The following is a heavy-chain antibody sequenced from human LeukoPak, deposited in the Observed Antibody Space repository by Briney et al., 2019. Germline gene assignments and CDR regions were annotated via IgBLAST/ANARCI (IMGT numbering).Heavy chain of an antibody. CDR1: GYTFTGYY. CDR3: ARGDYYGSGSYGDYFDY. J-gene: IGHJ4*02. CDR2: INPNSGNT. Sequence: ASVKVSCKASGYTFTGYYMHWVRQAPGQGLEWMGWINPNSGNTNYAQKLQGRVTMTTDTSTSTAYMELRSLRSDDTAVYYCARGDYYGSGSYGDYFDYWGQGTLVTVSS. D-gene: IGHD3-10*01. V-gene: IGHV1-18*04.